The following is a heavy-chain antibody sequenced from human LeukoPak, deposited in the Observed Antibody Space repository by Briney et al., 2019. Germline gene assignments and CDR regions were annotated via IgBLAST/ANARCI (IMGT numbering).Heavy chain of an antibody. CDR2: IYSGGST. Sequence: GGSLRLSCAASGFTVSSNYMSWVRQAPGKGLERVSVIYSGGSTYYADSVKGRFTISRDNSKNTLYLQMNSLRAEDTAVYYCATTLYCSSTSCPFDYWGQGTLVTVSS. V-gene: IGHV3-53*01. D-gene: IGHD2-2*01. CDR3: ATTLYCSSTSCPFDY. J-gene: IGHJ4*02. CDR1: GFTVSSNY.